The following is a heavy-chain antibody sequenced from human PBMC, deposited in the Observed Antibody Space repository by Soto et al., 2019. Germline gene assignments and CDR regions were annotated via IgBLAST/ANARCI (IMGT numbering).Heavy chain of an antibody. J-gene: IGHJ4*02. Sequence: QVQLVQSGAEVKKPGASVRVSCKASGYSFTAQFIHWARQAPGQGLEWMGWITPNSGNTHLAQKFQGRVSLTRDTSVSTAYMELSSLTSDDTAVYYCARRGYTYGFDYWGQGTLVTVSS. CDR1: GYSFTAQF. V-gene: IGHV1-2*02. CDR3: ARRGYTYGFDY. CDR2: ITPNSGNT. D-gene: IGHD5-18*01.